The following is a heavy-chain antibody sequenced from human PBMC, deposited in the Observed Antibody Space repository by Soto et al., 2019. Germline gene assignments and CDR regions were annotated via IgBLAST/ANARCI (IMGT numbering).Heavy chain of an antibody. D-gene: IGHD6-13*01. V-gene: IGHV5-10-1*01. CDR2: IDPSDSYT. CDR3: ARRQAAAGDNDLTFDY. CDR1: GYSFTSYW. J-gene: IGHJ4*02. Sequence: GESLKISCKGSGYSFTSYWISWVRQMPGKGLEWMGRIDPSDSYTNYSPSFQGHVTISADKSISTAYLQWSSLKASDTAMYYCARRQAAAGDNDLTFDYWGRRTLVTVSS.